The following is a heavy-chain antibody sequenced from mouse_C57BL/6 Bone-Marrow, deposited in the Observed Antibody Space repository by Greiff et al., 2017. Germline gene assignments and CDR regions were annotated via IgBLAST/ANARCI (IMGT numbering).Heavy chain of an antibody. J-gene: IGHJ3*01. CDR3: TTGGPRAY. Sequence: VQLQQSGAELVRPGASVKLSCTASGFNIKDDYMHWVKQRPEQGLEWIGWIDPENCDTEYASKFQGKATITADTSSNTAYLQLSSLTSEDTAVYYCTTGGPRAYWGQGTLVTVSA. CDR2: IDPENCDT. V-gene: IGHV14-4*01. CDR1: GFNIKDDY.